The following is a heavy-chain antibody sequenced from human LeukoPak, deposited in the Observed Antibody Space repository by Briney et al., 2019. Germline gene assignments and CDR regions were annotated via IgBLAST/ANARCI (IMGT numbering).Heavy chain of an antibody. CDR2: ITNSGDRT. D-gene: IGHD2-2*01. Sequence: GGPLRLSCAASGFTFSSSAMSWVRQAPGKGLKWVSSITNSGDRTYYADAVKGQFTISRDNSKSTLYLQMRSLRVEDTAIYYCAKDGDWRPAADWGQGTLVIVSS. V-gene: IGHV3-23*01. J-gene: IGHJ4*02. CDR1: GFTFSSSA. CDR3: AKDGDWRPAAD.